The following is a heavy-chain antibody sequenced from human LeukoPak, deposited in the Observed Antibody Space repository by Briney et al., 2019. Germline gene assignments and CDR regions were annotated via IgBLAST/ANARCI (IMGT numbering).Heavy chain of an antibody. CDR1: GGSIRSSSYY. V-gene: IGHV4-39*07. J-gene: IGHJ4*02. CDR3: VGDRSSYADY. CDR2: IYFSGST. Sequence: RSETLSLTCTVSGGSIRSSSYYWGWIRQPPGKGLEWIGSIYFSGSTYYNPSLKSRVTISVDTSKNQFSLKLSSVTAADTAVYYCVGDRSSYADYWGQGTLVTVSS. D-gene: IGHD3-22*01.